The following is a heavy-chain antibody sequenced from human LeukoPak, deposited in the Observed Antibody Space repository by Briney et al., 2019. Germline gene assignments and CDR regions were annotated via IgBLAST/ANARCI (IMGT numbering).Heavy chain of an antibody. J-gene: IGHJ6*03. CDR1: GYTFTSYD. Sequence: SVKVSCKASGYTFTSYDINWVRQAPGQGLEWMGGFIPVFGTPNYAQKFQDRLTITTDESTSTVYMELSSLRPEDTAVYYCASHVDTTMVRAYYYYYLGVWGTGTTVIVSS. V-gene: IGHV1-69*05. D-gene: IGHD5-18*01. CDR2: FIPVFGTP. CDR3: ASHVDTTMVRAYYYYYLGV.